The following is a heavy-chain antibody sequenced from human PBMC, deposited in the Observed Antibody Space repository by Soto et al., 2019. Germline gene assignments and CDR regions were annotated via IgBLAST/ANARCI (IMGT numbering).Heavy chain of an antibody. D-gene: IGHD4-17*01. J-gene: IGHJ4*02. CDR1: GFTFSSYA. CDR2: ISGSGGST. CDR3: AKAKRAYGDYALDY. Sequence: EVQLLESGGGLVQPGGSLRLSCAASGFTFSSYAMSWVRQAPGKGLEWVSAISGSGGSTYYADSVKGRFTISRDNSKNTLYLQMNSLRAEYTAVYYCAKAKRAYGDYALDYWGQGTLVTVSS. V-gene: IGHV3-23*01.